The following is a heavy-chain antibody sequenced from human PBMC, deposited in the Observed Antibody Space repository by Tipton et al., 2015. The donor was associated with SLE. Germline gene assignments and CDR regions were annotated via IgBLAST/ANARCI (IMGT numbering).Heavy chain of an antibody. CDR3: ARGRGTNRIAVAGLVYFDY. D-gene: IGHD6-19*01. Sequence: TLSLTCTVSGGSISSSSYYWSWIRQPPGKGLEWIGEINHSGSTNYNPSLKSRVTISVDTSKNQFSLKLSSVTAADTAVYYCARGRGTNRIAVAGLVYFDYWGQGTLVTVSS. CDR1: GGSISSSSYY. CDR2: INHSGST. J-gene: IGHJ4*02. V-gene: IGHV4-39*07.